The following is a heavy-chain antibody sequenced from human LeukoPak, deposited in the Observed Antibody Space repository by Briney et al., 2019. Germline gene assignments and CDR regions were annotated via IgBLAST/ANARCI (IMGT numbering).Heavy chain of an antibody. CDR1: GYTFTGYY. CDR3: ARGSELLF. CDR2: ISTDNGNT. D-gene: IGHD1-26*01. Sequence: ASVKVSCKASGYTFTGYYMHWVRQAPGQGLEWLGRISTDNGNTNYAQKFQGRVTMTTDTSTSTVYMELRRLTSDDTAVYYCARGSELLFWGQGTLVAVSS. V-gene: IGHV1-18*04. J-gene: IGHJ4*02.